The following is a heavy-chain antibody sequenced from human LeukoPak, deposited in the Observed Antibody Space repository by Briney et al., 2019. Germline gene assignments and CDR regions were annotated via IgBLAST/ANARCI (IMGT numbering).Heavy chain of an antibody. D-gene: IGHD5-18*01. Sequence: GGSLRLSCAAAGFTFSSYSMNWVRQAPGKGLEWVSYISSSSSTIYYADSVKGRFTISRDNAKNSLYLQMNSLRAEDTAVYYCARDGMALDTAMGSYWGQGTLVTVSS. V-gene: IGHV3-48*04. CDR3: ARDGMALDTAMGSY. CDR1: GFTFSSYS. J-gene: IGHJ4*02. CDR2: ISSSSSTI.